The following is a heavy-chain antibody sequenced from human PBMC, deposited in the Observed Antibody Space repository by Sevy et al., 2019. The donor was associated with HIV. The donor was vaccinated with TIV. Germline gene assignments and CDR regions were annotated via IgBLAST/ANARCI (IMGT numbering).Heavy chain of an antibody. D-gene: IGHD3-9*01. J-gene: IGHJ3*02. CDR3: ANFGRLLIISGDVFEI. V-gene: IGHV4-38-2*01. Sequence: SETLSLTCAVSAYSVSSAYSWGWIRQPPGKGLEWIGNIYQSGNTYYNPSLKSRVTISVDTSNNQFSLRLTSVTAADTAVYYCANFGRLLIISGDVFEIWGQGTMVTVSS. CDR2: IYQSGNT. CDR1: AYSVSSAYS.